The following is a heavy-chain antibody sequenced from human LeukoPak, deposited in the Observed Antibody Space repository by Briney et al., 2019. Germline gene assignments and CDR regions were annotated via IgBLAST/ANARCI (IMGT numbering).Heavy chain of an antibody. D-gene: IGHD1-26*01. CDR1: GFTFNSYA. CDR3: ARVLGVVGATIRFDP. V-gene: IGHV3-23*01. Sequence: GGSLRLSCAASGFTFNSYAMSWVRQAPGKGLEWVSAISGSGGSTYYADSVKGRFTISRDNSKNTLYLQMNSLRAEDTAVYYCARVLGVVGATIRFDPWGQGTLVTVSS. CDR2: ISGSGGST. J-gene: IGHJ5*02.